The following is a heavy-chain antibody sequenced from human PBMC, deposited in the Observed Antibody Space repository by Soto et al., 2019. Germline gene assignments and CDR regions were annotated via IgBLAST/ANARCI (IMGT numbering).Heavy chain of an antibody. V-gene: IGHV3-23*01. Sequence: GGSLRLSCAASGFTFSSYAMSWVRQAPGKGLGWVSAISGSGGSTYYADSVKGRFTISRDNSKNTLYLQMNSLRVEDTAVYYCAKSTLYCSGGSCYSGSFDYWGQGTLVTVSS. D-gene: IGHD2-15*01. CDR1: GFTFSSYA. J-gene: IGHJ4*02. CDR3: AKSTLYCSGGSCYSGSFDY. CDR2: ISGSGGST.